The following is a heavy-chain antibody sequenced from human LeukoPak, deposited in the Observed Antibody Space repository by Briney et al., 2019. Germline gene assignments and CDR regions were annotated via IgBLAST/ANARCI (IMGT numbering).Heavy chain of an antibody. J-gene: IGHJ5*02. CDR3: ARDLTYDCSGGSCYGSFWFDP. Sequence: SVNVSRKASGGTFSSNAISWVRQATGQGLEGMGRIIPILGIANYAQKFQGRVTITADKSTSTAYMELSSLRSEDTAVYYCARDLTYDCSGGSCYGSFWFDPWGQGTLVTVSS. D-gene: IGHD2-15*01. CDR2: IIPILGIA. V-gene: IGHV1-69*04. CDR1: GGTFSSNA.